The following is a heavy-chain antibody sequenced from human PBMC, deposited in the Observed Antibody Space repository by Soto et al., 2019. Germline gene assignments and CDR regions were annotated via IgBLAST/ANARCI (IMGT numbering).Heavy chain of an antibody. CDR2: IYHSGST. J-gene: IGHJ5*02. CDR1: GGSISSGGYS. V-gene: IGHV4-30-2*01. Sequence: QLQLQESGSGLVKPSQTLSLTCAVSGGSISSGGYSWSWLRQPPGKGLEWIGYIYHSGSTYYNPTLKSRVTISVYRSQNQCSLKLCSVTAADTAVYSCARVTSPWGQRTLVTVSS. CDR3: ARVTSP.